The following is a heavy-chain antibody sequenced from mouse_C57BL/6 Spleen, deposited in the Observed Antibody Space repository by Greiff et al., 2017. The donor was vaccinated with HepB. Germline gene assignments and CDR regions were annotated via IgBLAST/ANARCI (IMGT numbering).Heavy chain of an antibody. Sequence: DVKLVESGGGLVKPGGSLKLSCAASGFTFSDYGMHWVRQAPEKGLEWVAYISSGSSTIYYADTVKGRFTISRDNAKNTLFLQMTSLRSEDTAMYYCASPIYYGSLYYAMDYWGQGTSVTVSS. CDR3: ASPIYYGSLYYAMDY. CDR1: GFTFSDYG. J-gene: IGHJ4*01. V-gene: IGHV5-17*01. D-gene: IGHD2-2*01. CDR2: ISSGSSTI.